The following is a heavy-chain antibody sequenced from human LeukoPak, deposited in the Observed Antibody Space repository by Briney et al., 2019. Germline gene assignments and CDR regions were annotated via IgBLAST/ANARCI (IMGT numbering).Heavy chain of an antibody. CDR1: GGSISSYY. CDR2: IYYSGST. V-gene: IGHV4-59*01. CDR3: ASSTKGSSSDY. D-gene: IGHD6-6*01. J-gene: IGHJ4*02. Sequence: SETLSLTCTVSGGSISSYYWSWIRQPPGKGLEWIGYIYYSGSTNYNPSLKSRVTISVDTSKNQFSPKLSSVTAADTAVYYCASSTKGSSSDYWGQGTLVTVSS.